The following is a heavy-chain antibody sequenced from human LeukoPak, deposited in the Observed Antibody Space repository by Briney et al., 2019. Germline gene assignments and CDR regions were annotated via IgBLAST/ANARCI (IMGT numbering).Heavy chain of an antibody. CDR3: ARPKRDDVGNSFYYYGMDV. CDR1: GGSMSPYY. Sequence: PSETLSLTCTVSGGSMSPYYWNWIRQPPGKGLEWIGYIYYSGSTNYNPSLKSRVTISIDTSKNQFSLKPSSVIAADTAVHYCARPKRDDVGNSFYYYGMDVWGQGTTVTVSS. D-gene: IGHD4-23*01. V-gene: IGHV4-59*01. J-gene: IGHJ6*02. CDR2: IYYSGST.